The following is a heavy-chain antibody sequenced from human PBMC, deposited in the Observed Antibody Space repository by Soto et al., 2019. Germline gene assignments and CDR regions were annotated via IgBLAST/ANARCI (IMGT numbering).Heavy chain of an antibody. CDR2: ISGSGGST. V-gene: IGHV3-23*01. CDR1: GFTFSSYA. CDR3: AKVGYGIAAAGFSYFDY. D-gene: IGHD6-13*01. Sequence: GGSLRLSCAASGFTFSSYAMSWVRQAPGKGLEWVSAISGSGGSTYYADSVKGRFTISRDNSKNTLYLQMNSLRAEDTAVYYCAKVGYGIAAAGFSYFDYWGQGTLVTVSS. J-gene: IGHJ4*02.